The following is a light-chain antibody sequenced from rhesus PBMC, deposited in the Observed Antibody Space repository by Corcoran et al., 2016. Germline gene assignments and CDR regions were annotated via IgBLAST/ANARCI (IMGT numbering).Light chain of an antibody. CDR3: QQSSNLSWT. Sequence: ETVVTQSPATLSLSPGERATLSCRASQSVGSYLAWYQQKPGQAPRLLIYGASSRATGIPDRFRGSGSGTDFAFIISSLEPEDGGVYYCQQSSNLSWTFGQGTKVEIK. V-gene: IGKV3-24*04. CDR1: QSVGSY. CDR2: GAS. J-gene: IGKJ1*01.